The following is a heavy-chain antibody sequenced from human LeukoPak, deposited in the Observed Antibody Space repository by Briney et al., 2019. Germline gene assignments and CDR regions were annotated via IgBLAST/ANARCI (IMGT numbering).Heavy chain of an antibody. J-gene: IGHJ6*02. CDR3: AVPPLSGTGSSRPLAGVDV. CDR1: GFTFSSYW. V-gene: IGHV3-48*04. Sequence: PGGSLRLSCTTSGFTFSSYWMSWVRQAPGKGLEWVAYIGRSGDRTTKYADSVKGRFTISRDNAENSLFLQMNSLRAEDTAVYYRAVPPLSGTGSSRPLAGVDVWGQGTTVTVSS. D-gene: IGHD3-10*01. CDR2: IGRSGDRTT.